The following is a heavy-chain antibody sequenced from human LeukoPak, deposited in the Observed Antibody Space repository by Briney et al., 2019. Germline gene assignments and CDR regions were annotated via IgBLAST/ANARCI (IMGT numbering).Heavy chain of an antibody. CDR3: ARESNSGYDWLYDY. J-gene: IGHJ4*02. D-gene: IGHD5-12*01. Sequence: PSETLSLTCTVSGGSISSYYWSWIRQPPGKGLEWIGYTYYSGSTNYNPSLKSRVTISVDTSKNQFSLKLSSVTAADTAVYYCARESNSGYDWLYDYWGQGTLVTVSS. V-gene: IGHV4-59*01. CDR1: GGSISSYY. CDR2: TYYSGST.